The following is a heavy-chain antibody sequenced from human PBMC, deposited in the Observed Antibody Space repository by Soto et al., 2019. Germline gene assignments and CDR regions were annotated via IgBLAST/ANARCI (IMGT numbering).Heavy chain of an antibody. V-gene: IGHV4-4*02. CDR1: GGSVSGNYW. CDR2: IYHSGTT. Sequence: QVQLQESGPGLVKPSETLSLTCAVSGGSVSGNYWWRWVRQTPGKGLEWIGEIYHSGTTNYTPSRKSRVTISIDKSRNQFSLKLSAVTAADTAVYYCARDVAAAGTYSFEYWGQGTLVTVSA. CDR3: ARDVAAAGTYSFEY. J-gene: IGHJ4*02. D-gene: IGHD6-13*01.